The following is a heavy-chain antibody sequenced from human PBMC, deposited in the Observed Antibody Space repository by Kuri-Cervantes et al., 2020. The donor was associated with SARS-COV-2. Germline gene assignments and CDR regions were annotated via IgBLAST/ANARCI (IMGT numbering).Heavy chain of an antibody. CDR2: INWNGGST. V-gene: IGHV3-20*04. J-gene: IGHJ3*02. CDR1: GFTFDDYG. D-gene: IGHD6-25*01. CDR3: ARDRSQSSENAFDI. Sequence: GGSLRLSCAASGFTFDDYGMSWVCQAPGKGLEWVSGINWNGGSTGYADSVKGRFTISRDNAKNSLYLQMNSLRAEDTALYYCARDRSQSSENAFDIWGQGTMVTVSS.